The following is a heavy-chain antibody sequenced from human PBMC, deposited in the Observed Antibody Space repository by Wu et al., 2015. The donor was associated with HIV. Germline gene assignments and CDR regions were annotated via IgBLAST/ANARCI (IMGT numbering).Heavy chain of an antibody. D-gene: IGHD2-2*02. CDR2: ISAYNGNT. V-gene: IGHV1-18*01. CDR3: ARDRVIVVVPAAIQYMDV. CDR1: GYTFTSYG. J-gene: IGHJ6*03. Sequence: QVQLVAVWSVRVKVKALGARQVKVSCKASGYTFTSYGISWVRQAPGQGLEWMGWISAYNGNTNYAQKLQGRVTMTTDTSTSTAYMELRSLRSDDTAVYYCARDRVIVVVPAAIQYMDVWGKGTTVTVSS.